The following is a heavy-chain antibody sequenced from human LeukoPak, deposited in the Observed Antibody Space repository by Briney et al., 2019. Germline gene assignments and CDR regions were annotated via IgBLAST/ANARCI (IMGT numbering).Heavy chain of an antibody. CDR1: GGSISSYY. D-gene: IGHD5-12*01. CDR2: IYYSGST. V-gene: IGHV4-59*01. CDR3: ARNPPRGDGGYSYYYCGMDV. Sequence: SETLSLTCTVSGGSISSYYWSWIQQPPGKGLEWIGYIYYSGSTNYNPSLKSRVTISLDTSKNQFSLKLSSVTAADTAVYYCARNPPRGDGGYSYYYCGMDVWGQGTTVTVSS. J-gene: IGHJ6*02.